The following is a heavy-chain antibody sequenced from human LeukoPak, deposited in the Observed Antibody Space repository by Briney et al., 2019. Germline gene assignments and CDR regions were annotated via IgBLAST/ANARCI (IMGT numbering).Heavy chain of an antibody. Sequence: PGGSLRLSCAASGFTFSSYWMSWVRQAPGKGLEWVANIKQDGSEKYYVDSGKGRFTISRDNAKNSLYLQMNSLRAEDTAVYYCARDCSSGCFDYWGQGTLVTVSS. CDR2: IKQDGSEK. CDR3: ARDCSSGCFDY. D-gene: IGHD6-19*01. CDR1: GFTFSSYW. J-gene: IGHJ4*02. V-gene: IGHV3-7*03.